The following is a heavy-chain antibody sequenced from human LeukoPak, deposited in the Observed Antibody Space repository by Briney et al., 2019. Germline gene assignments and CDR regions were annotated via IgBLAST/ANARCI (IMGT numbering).Heavy chain of an antibody. D-gene: IGHD3-10*01. V-gene: IGHV7-4-1*02. CDR3: ARALWFGELPLDY. Sequence: ASVKVSCKASGYTFTGYYMHWVRQAPGQGLEWMGWINTNTGNPTYAQGFTGRFVFSLDTSVSTAYLQISSLKAEDTAVYYCARALWFGELPLDYWGQGTLVTVSS. J-gene: IGHJ4*02. CDR2: INTNTGNP. CDR1: GYTFTGYY.